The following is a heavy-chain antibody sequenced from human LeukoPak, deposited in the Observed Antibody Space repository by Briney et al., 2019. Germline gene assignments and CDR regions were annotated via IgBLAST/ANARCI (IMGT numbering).Heavy chain of an antibody. CDR1: DYTFTSYG. Sequence: ASVKVSCKASDYTFTSYGISWVRQAPGQGLEWMGWISVYNGNTNYAQKLQGRVTMTTDISSSTAYMELRSLRSDDTAVYYCARVTVSGVPAVLDYWGQGALVTVSS. D-gene: IGHD2-2*01. J-gene: IGHJ4*02. CDR2: ISVYNGNT. CDR3: ARVTVSGVPAVLDY. V-gene: IGHV1-18*01.